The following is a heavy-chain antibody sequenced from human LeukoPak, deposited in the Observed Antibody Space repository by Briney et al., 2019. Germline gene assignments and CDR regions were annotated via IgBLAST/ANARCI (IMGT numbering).Heavy chain of an antibody. CDR3: ARDSGWFRFDY. D-gene: IGHD6-13*01. CDR1: GFTFSSFW. CDR2: IKEDGSQK. J-gene: IGHJ4*02. Sequence: GGSLRLSCAASGFTFSSFWMTWVRQAPGKGLEWVANIKEDGSQKYYVDSVKGRFIISRDNAKNSLFLQTNSLRADDTAVYYCARDSGWFRFDYWGQGTLVTVSS. V-gene: IGHV3-7*03.